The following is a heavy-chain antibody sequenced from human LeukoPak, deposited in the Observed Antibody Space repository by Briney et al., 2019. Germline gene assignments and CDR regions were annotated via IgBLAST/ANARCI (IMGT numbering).Heavy chain of an antibody. V-gene: IGHV1-2*02. Sequence: ASVKVSCKASGSTFTGHYMHWVRQAPGQGLEWMGWINPNSGGTDYAQKLRGRVTMTTDTSTSTAYMELRSLRSDDTAVYYCARITYDFWSGYYMPDDPWGQGTLVTVSS. J-gene: IGHJ5*02. CDR3: ARITYDFWSGYYMPDDP. CDR2: INPNSGGT. CDR1: GSTFTGHY. D-gene: IGHD3-3*01.